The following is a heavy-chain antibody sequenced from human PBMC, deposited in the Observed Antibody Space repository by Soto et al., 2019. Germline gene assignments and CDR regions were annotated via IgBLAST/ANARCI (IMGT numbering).Heavy chain of an antibody. D-gene: IGHD3-9*01. CDR1: GFTFSSYA. CDR3: AKSTYYDILTGPYYFDY. Sequence: GSLRLSCAASGFTFSSYAMSWVRQAPGKGLEWVSAISGSGGSTCYADSVKGRFTISRDNSKNTLYLQMNSLRAEDTAVYYCAKSTYYDILTGPYYFDYWGQGTLVTVSS. V-gene: IGHV3-23*01. CDR2: ISGSGGST. J-gene: IGHJ4*02.